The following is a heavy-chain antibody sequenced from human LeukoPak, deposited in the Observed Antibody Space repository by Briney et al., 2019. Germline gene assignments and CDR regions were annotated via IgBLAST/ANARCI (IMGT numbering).Heavy chain of an antibody. CDR2: ISGSGGST. Sequence: QAGGSLRLSCAASGFTFSSYAMSWVRQAPGKGLEWVSAISGSGGSTYYADSVKGRFTISRDNAKNSLYLQMNSLRAEDTAVYYCARVVYSGSYYSDYWGQGTLVTVSS. CDR1: GFTFSSYA. J-gene: IGHJ4*02. D-gene: IGHD1-26*01. V-gene: IGHV3-23*01. CDR3: ARVVYSGSYYSDY.